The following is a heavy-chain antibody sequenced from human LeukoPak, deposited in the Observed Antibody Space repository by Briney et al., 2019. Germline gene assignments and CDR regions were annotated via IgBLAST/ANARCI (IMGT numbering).Heavy chain of an antibody. CDR2: INHSGST. V-gene: IGHV4-34*01. D-gene: IGHD4-17*01. CDR1: GGSISSYY. Sequence: SETLSLTCTVSGGSISSYYWSWIRQPPGKGLEWIGEINHSGSTNYNPSLKSRVTISVDTSKNQFSLKLSSVTAADTAVYYCARGRAVTTWNYYYYYYMDVWGKGTTVTVSS. CDR3: ARGRAVTTWNYYYYYYMDV. J-gene: IGHJ6*03.